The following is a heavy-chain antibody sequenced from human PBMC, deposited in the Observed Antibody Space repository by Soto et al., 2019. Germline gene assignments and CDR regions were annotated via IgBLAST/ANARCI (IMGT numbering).Heavy chain of an antibody. J-gene: IGHJ6*03. Sequence: SETLSLTCTVSGGSISRSSYYWGWIRQAPGKGLEWIGSIYYSGSTYYNPSLKSRVTISVDTSKNQFSLKLSSVTAADTAVYYCAAVRSVYYYYYMDVWGKGTTVTVSS. CDR3: AAVRSVYYYYYMDV. CDR1: GGSISRSSYY. V-gene: IGHV4-39*01. D-gene: IGHD2-15*01. CDR2: IYYSGST.